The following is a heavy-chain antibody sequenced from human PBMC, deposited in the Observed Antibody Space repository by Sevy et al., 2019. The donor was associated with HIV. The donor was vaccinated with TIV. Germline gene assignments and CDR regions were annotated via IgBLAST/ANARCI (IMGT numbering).Heavy chain of an antibody. CDR2: IYSGGST. Sequence: GGSLRLSCAASGFTVSSNYMSWVRQAPGKGLEGVSVIYSGGSTYYADSVKGRFTISRDNSKNTLYLQMNSLRAEDTAVYYCARAPYYYDSSGYYYVEAFDIWGQGTMVTVSS. V-gene: IGHV3-53*01. D-gene: IGHD3-22*01. CDR1: GFTVSSNY. J-gene: IGHJ3*02. CDR3: ARAPYYYDSSGYYYVEAFDI.